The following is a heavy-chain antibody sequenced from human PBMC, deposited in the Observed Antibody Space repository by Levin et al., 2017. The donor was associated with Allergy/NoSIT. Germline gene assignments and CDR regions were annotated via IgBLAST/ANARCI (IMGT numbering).Heavy chain of an antibody. CDR1: GFTFSSDP. V-gene: IGHV3-48*01. CDR3: ARGDRNFDWLFYFEN. D-gene: IGHD3-9*01. J-gene: IGHJ4*02. CDR2: ISSSSSLI. Sequence: GESLKISCAASGFTFSSDPMNWVRQAPGKGLEWVSYISSSSSLIYYADSVKGRFTISRDNAKNSLYLQMNSLRAEDTAVYYCARGDRNFDWLFYFENWGQGTLVTVSS.